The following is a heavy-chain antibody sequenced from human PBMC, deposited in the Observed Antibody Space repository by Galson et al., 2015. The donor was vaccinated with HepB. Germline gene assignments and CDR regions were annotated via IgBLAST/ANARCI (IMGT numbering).Heavy chain of an antibody. CDR3: ARDRSIAAREYYFDY. Sequence: SVKVSCKASGGTFSSYAISWVRQAPGQGLEWMGGIIPIFGTANYAQKFQGRVTITADESTSTAYMEPSSLRSEDTAVYYCARDRSIAAREYYFDYWGQGTLVTVSS. D-gene: IGHD6-6*01. V-gene: IGHV1-69*13. J-gene: IGHJ4*02. CDR1: GGTFSSYA. CDR2: IIPIFGTA.